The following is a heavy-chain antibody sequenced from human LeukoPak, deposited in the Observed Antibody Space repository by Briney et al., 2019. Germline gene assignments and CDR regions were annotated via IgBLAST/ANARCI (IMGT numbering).Heavy chain of an antibody. CDR2: ISGSGGST. V-gene: IGHV3-23*01. Sequence: GGALRLSFAASGFTFSSNAMSWVRQAPGKGLEWVSAISGSGGSTYYADSVKGRFTISRDNSKNTLYLQMNSLRAEDTAVYYCAKSPPVAGNYYYGMDVWGQGTTVTVSS. D-gene: IGHD6-19*01. J-gene: IGHJ6*02. CDR3: AKSPPVAGNYYYGMDV. CDR1: GFTFSSNA.